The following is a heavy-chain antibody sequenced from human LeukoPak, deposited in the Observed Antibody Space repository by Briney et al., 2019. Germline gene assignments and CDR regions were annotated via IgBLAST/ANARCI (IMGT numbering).Heavy chain of an antibody. Sequence: PSETLSLTCTVSGDSLSYYYWSWIRQPAGKGLDWIGRIYSSGTTDYNSSLQSRVTMSLDTSKNQFSLKLRSVTAADTAVYYCARNGGSFSSDYFSDYWGQGTLVTVSS. D-gene: IGHD1-26*01. J-gene: IGHJ4*02. CDR3: ARNGGSFSSDYFSDY. CDR1: GDSLSYYY. CDR2: IYSSGTT. V-gene: IGHV4-4*07.